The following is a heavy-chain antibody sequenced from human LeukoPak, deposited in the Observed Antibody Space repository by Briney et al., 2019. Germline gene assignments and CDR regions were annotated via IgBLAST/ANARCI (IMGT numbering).Heavy chain of an antibody. D-gene: IGHD6-13*01. CDR1: GFTFSNYG. V-gene: IGHV3-33*01. CDR2: IWSDGINK. Sequence: PGGSLRLSCAASGFTFSNYGIHWVRQAPGKGLEWVAVIWSDGINKYYVDSVKGRFTISRDNSKNTLYLQMNSLRADDTAVYYCARSTHSSSSYYFDYWGQGSLVTVSS. CDR3: ARSTHSSSSYYFDY. J-gene: IGHJ4*02.